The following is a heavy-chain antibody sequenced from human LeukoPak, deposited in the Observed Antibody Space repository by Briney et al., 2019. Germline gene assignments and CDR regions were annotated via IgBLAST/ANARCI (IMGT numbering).Heavy chain of an antibody. Sequence: GGSLRLSCAASGLTFSSSAMHWVRQAPGKGLEWVAVISYDGSNKYYADSVKGRFPISRDNSKNTLYLQMNSLRAEDTAVYYCARDNQDYWGQGTLVTVSS. CDR1: GLTFSSSA. CDR3: ARDNQDY. CDR2: ISYDGSNK. J-gene: IGHJ4*02. V-gene: IGHV3-30-3*01.